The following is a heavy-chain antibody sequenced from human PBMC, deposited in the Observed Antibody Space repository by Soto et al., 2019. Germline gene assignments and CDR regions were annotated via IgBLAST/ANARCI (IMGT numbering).Heavy chain of an antibody. CDR3: ARAFLRRYCSGGSCYPSYYYGMDV. J-gene: IGHJ6*01. V-gene: IGHV3-33*01. D-gene: IGHD2-15*01. CDR2: IWYDGSSK. Sequence: LTLSGAASGFTLRRYGMHWFRQAPVKGLECVAVIWYDGSSKYYADSVKGRFTISRDNSKNTLYLQMNSLRAEDTAVYYCARAFLRRYCSGGSCYPSYYYGMDVWGQGTTVTVSS. CDR1: GFTLRRYG.